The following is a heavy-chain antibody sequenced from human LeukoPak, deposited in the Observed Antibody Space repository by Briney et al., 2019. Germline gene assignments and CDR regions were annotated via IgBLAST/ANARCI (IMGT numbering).Heavy chain of an antibody. J-gene: IGHJ3*02. CDR2: IYYSGST. D-gene: IGHD3-3*01. V-gene: IGHV4-39*07. CDR1: GGSISSSSYY. CDR3: ARVRGYDFWSGYWAEAFDI. Sequence: SETLSLTCTVSGGSISSSSYYWGWIRQPPGKGLEWIGSIYYSGSTYYNPSLKSRVTISVDTSKNQFSLKLSSVTAADTAVYYCARVRGYDFWSGYWAEAFDIWGQGTMVTVSS.